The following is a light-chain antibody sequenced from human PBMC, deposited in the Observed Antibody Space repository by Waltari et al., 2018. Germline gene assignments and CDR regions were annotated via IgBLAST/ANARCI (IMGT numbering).Light chain of an antibody. Sequence: EIVLTQSPGTLSLSPGERATLSCRASQSVSSKYLVWYQQKPGQAPRLLIYAASSRATGIPDRVSGSGSGTDFTLTISRLEPEDFAVYYCQQYGSSPPWTFGQGTKVEIK. J-gene: IGKJ1*01. CDR2: AAS. CDR1: QSVSSKY. V-gene: IGKV3-20*01. CDR3: QQYGSSPPWT.